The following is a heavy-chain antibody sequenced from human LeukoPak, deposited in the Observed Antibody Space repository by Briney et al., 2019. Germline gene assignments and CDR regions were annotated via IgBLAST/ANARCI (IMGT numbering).Heavy chain of an antibody. D-gene: IGHD6-19*01. J-gene: IGHJ5*02. V-gene: IGHV3-74*01. Sequence: GGSLRLSCAASGFTFSSYWMHWVRQAPGKGLVWVSRINSDGCSTSYADSVKGRFTIPRDNAKNTLYLQMNSLRAEDTAVYYCARDPDSSGWYDWFDPWGQGTLVTVSS. CDR3: ARDPDSSGWYDWFDP. CDR2: INSDGCST. CDR1: GFTFSSYW.